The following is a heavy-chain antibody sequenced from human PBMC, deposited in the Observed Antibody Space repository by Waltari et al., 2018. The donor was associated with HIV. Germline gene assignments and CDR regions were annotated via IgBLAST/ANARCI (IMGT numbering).Heavy chain of an antibody. D-gene: IGHD5-18*01. CDR2: SSGNSGDA. CDR1: GFTFDSHA. Sequence: EVQLLESGGGWVQPGGSLRLSCAASGFTFDSHALNWGRQAPGQGLEWVAGSSGNSGDAYYEDSIRGRFAVSRDNAKNTVYLQMTSLRDDDTALYYCAKEGTVDTRMFYGYMDVWGQGTPVTVSS. CDR3: AKEGTVDTRMFYGYMDV. V-gene: IGHV3-23*01. J-gene: IGHJ6*02.